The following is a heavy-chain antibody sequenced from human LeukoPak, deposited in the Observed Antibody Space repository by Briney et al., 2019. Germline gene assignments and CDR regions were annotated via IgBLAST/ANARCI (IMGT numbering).Heavy chain of an antibody. V-gene: IGHV3-53*01. CDR2: IYSGGST. CDR3: ARVVVITGYYFDY. Sequence: SLRXSCXAXGFTFSSNYMSWVRQAPGKGLEWVSVIYSGGSTYYSDSVKDRFTISRDNSKNTLYLQMNSLRAEDTAVYYCARVVVITGYYFDYWGQGTLVTVSS. D-gene: IGHD3-22*01. CDR1: GFTFSSNY. J-gene: IGHJ4*02.